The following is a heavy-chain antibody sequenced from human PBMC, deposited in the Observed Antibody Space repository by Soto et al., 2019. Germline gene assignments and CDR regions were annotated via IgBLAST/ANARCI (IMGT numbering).Heavy chain of an antibody. J-gene: IGHJ4*02. CDR2: INHSGST. CDR3: ARDKITGLFDY. CDR1: GGTCVDLC. D-gene: IGHD2-8*02. V-gene: IGHV4-34*01. Sequence: TQRLPYGVEGGTCVDLCGRWIRQPPGTGLEWIGEINHSGSTNYNPSLKSRVTISVDTSKNQFSLKLTSVTAADTAVYYCARDKITGLFDYWGQGPLVTVSS.